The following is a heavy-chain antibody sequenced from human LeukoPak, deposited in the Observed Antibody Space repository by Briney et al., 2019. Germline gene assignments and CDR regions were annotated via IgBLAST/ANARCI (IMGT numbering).Heavy chain of an antibody. CDR3: ARRRDGYNYVGTDY. V-gene: IGHV5-51*01. Sequence: GESLQISCKGSGYHFTNYWIGWVRQMPGKGLEWMGIIYPGDSDTTYSPSFRGQVTISADKSISTASLQWSSLKASDTAMYYCARRRDGYNYVGTDYWGQGTLVTVSS. CDR1: GYHFTNYW. D-gene: IGHD5-24*01. J-gene: IGHJ4*02. CDR2: IYPGDSDT.